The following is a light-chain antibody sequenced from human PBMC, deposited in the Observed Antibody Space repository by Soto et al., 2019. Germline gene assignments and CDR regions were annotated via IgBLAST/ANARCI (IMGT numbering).Light chain of an antibody. J-gene: IGLJ2*01. CDR2: HNT. CDR3: QSYDSSLSVLV. CDR1: SSNIGAGYD. V-gene: IGLV1-40*01. Sequence: QPVLTQPPSVSEAPGQRVTISCTGSSSNIGAGYDVQWYQQLPGTAPKLLIYHNTNRPSGVPDRFSGSKSGASGSLAITGLQAEDEADYYCQSYDSSLSVLVFGGGTKLTVL.